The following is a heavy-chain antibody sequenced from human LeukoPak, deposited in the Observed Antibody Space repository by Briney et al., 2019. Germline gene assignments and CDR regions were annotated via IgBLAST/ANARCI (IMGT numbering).Heavy chain of an antibody. J-gene: IGHJ5*02. V-gene: IGHV4-38-2*02. Sequence: SETLSLTCTVSNYSISSGYYWGWIRQPPGKGLEWIGSIYHSGSTYYNPYLKSRVPISVDTSRSQFSLKLTSVTAADTAVYYCARAVSYYYDSSGYYYDNWFDPWGQGTLVTVSS. CDR3: ARAVSYYYDSSGYYYDNWFDP. CDR1: NYSISSGYY. CDR2: IYHSGST. D-gene: IGHD3-22*01.